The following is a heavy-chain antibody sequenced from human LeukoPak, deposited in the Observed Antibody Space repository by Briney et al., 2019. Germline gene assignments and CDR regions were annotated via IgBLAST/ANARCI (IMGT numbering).Heavy chain of an antibody. CDR3: AKDRIYADGLWDFDY. CDR2: ILTSGGT. D-gene: IGHD3-10*01. CDR1: GFTFSTYT. J-gene: IGHJ4*02. Sequence: GGSLRLSCTASGFTFSTYTMSWVRQAPGEGLKWVSGILTSGGTYYADSVKGRFTISRGNSKNTLYLQMNSLRADDTAVYYCAKDRIYADGLWDFDYWGQGTLVTVSS. V-gene: IGHV3-23*01.